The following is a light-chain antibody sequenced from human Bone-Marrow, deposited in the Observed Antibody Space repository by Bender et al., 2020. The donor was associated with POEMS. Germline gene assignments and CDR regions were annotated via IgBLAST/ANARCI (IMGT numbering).Light chain of an antibody. V-gene: IGLV2-14*01. CDR2: EVS. J-gene: IGLJ3*02. Sequence: QSALTQPASVSGSPGQSITISCTGTTSDIGTYNYVSWYQQHPGKAPKLMIYEVSKRPSGVSYRFSGSKSGNTASLAITGLQSDDEAIYFCVAWDASLNGWVFGGGTKLTVL. CDR1: TSDIGTYNY. CDR3: VAWDASLNGWV.